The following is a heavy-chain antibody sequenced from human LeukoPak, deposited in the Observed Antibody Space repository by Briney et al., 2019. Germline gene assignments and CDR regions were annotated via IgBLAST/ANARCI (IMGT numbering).Heavy chain of an antibody. CDR1: GFTFSSYE. D-gene: IGHD6-6*01. CDR3: ASSSSSEGTFY. CDR2: IYSGGST. J-gene: IGHJ4*02. Sequence: GGSLRLSCAASGFTFSSYEMNWVRQAPGKGLEWVSVIYSGGSTYYADSVKGRFTISRDNSKNTLYLQMNSLRAEDTAVYYCASSSSSEGTFYWGRGTLVTVSS. V-gene: IGHV3-66*01.